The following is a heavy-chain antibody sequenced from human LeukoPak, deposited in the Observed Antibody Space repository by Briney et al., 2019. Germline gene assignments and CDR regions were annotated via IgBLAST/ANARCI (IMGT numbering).Heavy chain of an antibody. J-gene: IGHJ4*02. Sequence: AGGSLRLSCAASGFTFNSYSMNWVRQAPGKGLEWVSYISSSSSTIYYADSVKGRFTISRDNAKNSLYLQMNSLRDEDTAVYYCASGIAAAGPGFDYWGQGTLVTVSS. CDR2: ISSSSSTI. CDR3: ASGIAAAGPGFDY. CDR1: GFTFNSYS. V-gene: IGHV3-48*02. D-gene: IGHD6-13*01.